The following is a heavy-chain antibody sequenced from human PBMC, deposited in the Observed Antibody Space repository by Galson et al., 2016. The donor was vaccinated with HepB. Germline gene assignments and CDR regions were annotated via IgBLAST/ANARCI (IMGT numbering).Heavy chain of an antibody. CDR3: ARDAIRGPNYYYGMDV. CDR2: ISVYNGHT. J-gene: IGHJ6*02. Sequence: SVKVSCKASGYTFTSYAISWVRQAPGQGLEWMGRISVYNGHTNYAQKLQGRVTMTTNTSTSMVYMEVRSLRSDDTAEYYCARDAIRGPNYYYGMDVWGQGTTVSVSS. V-gene: IGHV1-18*01. CDR1: GYTFTSYA. D-gene: IGHD2-8*01.